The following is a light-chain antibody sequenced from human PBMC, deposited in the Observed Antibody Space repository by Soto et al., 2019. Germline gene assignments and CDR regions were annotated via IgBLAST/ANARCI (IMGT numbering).Light chain of an antibody. Sequence: EIVVTQSPGTLSLSPGERATLSCRASQSVTSSYSAWYQQKPGQAPRLLIYGASTRATGIPDRFSGSGSGTDFTLTISRLEPEDFAVYYCQQYGSSPPTFGRGTKVEIK. CDR1: QSVTSSY. J-gene: IGKJ4*02. CDR3: QQYGSSPPT. CDR2: GAS. V-gene: IGKV3-20*01.